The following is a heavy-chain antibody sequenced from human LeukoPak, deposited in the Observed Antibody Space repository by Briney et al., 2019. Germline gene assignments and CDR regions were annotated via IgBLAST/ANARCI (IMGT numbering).Heavy chain of an antibody. CDR2: IYYSGST. D-gene: IGHD3-22*01. Sequence: SETLSLTCTVSGGSISSSSYYWGWIRQPPGKGLDWIGRIYYSGSTYYNPSLKSRVTISVHTSKNQFPLKLSSVTASDTAVYYGARGRGDSSAYYLNNYFDYWGEGTLLTVSS. J-gene: IGHJ4*02. V-gene: IGHV4-39*01. CDR3: ARGRGDSSAYYLNNYFDY. CDR1: GGSISSSSYY.